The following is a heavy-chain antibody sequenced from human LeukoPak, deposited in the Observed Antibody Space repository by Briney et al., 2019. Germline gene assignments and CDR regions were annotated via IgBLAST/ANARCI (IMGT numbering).Heavy chain of an antibody. V-gene: IGHV4-38-2*02. CDR1: GYSISSGYY. CDR2: IYHSGST. J-gene: IGHJ4*02. CDR3: ARVGGYSYGLYHLDY. D-gene: IGHD5-18*01. Sequence: SETLSLTCTVSGYSISSGYYWGWIRQPPGKGLEWIGSIYHSGSTYYNPSLKSRVTISVDTSKNQFSLKLSSVTAADTAVYYCARVGGYSYGLYHLDYWGQGTLVTVSS.